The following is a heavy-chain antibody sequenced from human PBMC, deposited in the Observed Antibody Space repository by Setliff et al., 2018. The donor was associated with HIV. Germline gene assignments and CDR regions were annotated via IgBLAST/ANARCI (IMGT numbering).Heavy chain of an antibody. CDR2: IYPGDSDI. D-gene: IGHD2-21*02. V-gene: IGHV5-51*01. CDR3: ARGIAALTASFDY. J-gene: IGHJ4*02. Sequence: GESLKISCEASGYTFTNYWIGWVRQMPGKGLEWMGIIYPGDSDIIYSPSFQGQVTISADKSITTAYLQWSSLKASDSGMYYCARGIAALTASFDYWGQGSLITVSS. CDR1: GYTFTNYW.